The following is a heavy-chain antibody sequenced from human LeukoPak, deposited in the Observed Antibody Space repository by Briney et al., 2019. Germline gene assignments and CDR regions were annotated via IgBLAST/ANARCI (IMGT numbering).Heavy chain of an antibody. D-gene: IGHD2-15*01. CDR3: ARGRRGGLFDY. J-gene: IGHJ4*02. Sequence: GGSLRLSCAASGFTFDDYTMHWVRQAPGKGLEWVSRINTDGSSTSYADSVEGRFTISRDNSKNTLYLQMNSLRAEDTAVYYCARGRRGGLFDYWGQGTLVTVSS. V-gene: IGHV3-74*01. CDR1: GFTFDDYT. CDR2: INTDGSST.